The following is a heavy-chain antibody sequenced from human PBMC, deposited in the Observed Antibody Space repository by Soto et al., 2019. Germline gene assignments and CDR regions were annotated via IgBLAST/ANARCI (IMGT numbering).Heavy chain of an antibody. V-gene: IGHV1-8*01. CDR3: ARGFVEDIVVVVAATPYYSGMAV. CDR1: GYAFSSYD. J-gene: IGHJ6*02. CDR2: MNPNSGNT. Sequence: VKGDWKGAGYAFSSYDSDWVRKTTGQGLEWMGWMNPNSGNTGYAQKFQGRVTMTRNTSISTAYMELSSLRSEDTAVYYCARGFVEDIVVVVAATPYYSGMAVWGHGTTVPVSS. D-gene: IGHD2-15*01.